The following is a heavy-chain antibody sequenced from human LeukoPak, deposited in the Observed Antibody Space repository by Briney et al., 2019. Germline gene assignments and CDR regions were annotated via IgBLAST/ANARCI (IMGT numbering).Heavy chain of an antibody. V-gene: IGHV3-30-3*01. CDR2: ISYVGSNK. J-gene: IGHJ4*02. Sequence: GGSLRLSCAASGFTFSSYAMHWVRQAPGKGLEWVAVISYVGSNKYYADSVKGRFTISRDNSKNTLYLQMNSLRAEDTAVYYCATLYYYDSSGYPLDYWGQGTLVTVSS. D-gene: IGHD3-22*01. CDR1: GFTFSSYA. CDR3: ATLYYYDSSGYPLDY.